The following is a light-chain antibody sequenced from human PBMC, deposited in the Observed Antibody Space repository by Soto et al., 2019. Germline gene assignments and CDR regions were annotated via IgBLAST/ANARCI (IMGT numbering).Light chain of an antibody. CDR1: QSVSSD. V-gene: IGKV3-15*01. CDR2: SAS. Sequence: EKVITQSPATLSVSPGERATLSCRASQSVSSDLAWYQQKPGQAPRLLIYSASTRATGIPARFSGSGSGTDFTLTITSLQSEDFAVYYCQQYNKWPRWMLGQGTKVDIK. CDR3: QQYNKWPRWM. J-gene: IGKJ1*01.